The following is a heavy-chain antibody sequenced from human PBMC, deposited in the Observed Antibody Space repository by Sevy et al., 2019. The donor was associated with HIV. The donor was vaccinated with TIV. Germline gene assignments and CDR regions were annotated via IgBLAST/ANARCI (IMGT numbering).Heavy chain of an antibody. V-gene: IGHV3-11*01. D-gene: IGHD3-16*01. CDR1: GFTFSDFY. J-gene: IGHJ4*02. CDR2: ISDSGHIK. Sequence: GGSLRLSCAASGFTFSDFYMSWIRQAPGKGLEWVSYISDSGHIKHYEDSVKGRFLISRDNAHNTVHLQMNSLTAEDTDDYCYVRGGGGIHDFDYWGQGTLVTVSS. CDR3: VRGGGGIHDFDY.